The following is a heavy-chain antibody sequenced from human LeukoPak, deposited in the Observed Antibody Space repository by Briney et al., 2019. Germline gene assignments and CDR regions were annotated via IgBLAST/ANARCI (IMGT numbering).Heavy chain of an antibody. CDR3: ARGAVAGNDY. CDR2: IFHSGST. D-gene: IGHD6-19*01. V-gene: IGHV4-38-2*02. J-gene: IGHJ4*02. CDR1: GYSFSSGYY. Sequence: SETLSLTCTVSGYSFSSGYYWGWIRQPPGKGLEWIGNIFHSGSTNYNPSLKSRVTISVDTSKNQFSLKLSSVTAADTAVYYCARGAVAGNDYWGQGTLVTVSS.